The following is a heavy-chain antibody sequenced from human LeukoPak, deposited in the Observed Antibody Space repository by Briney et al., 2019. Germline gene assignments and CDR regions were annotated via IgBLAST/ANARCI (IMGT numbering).Heavy chain of an antibody. CDR2: IYYSGST. CDR3: ASYGGKREGVDY. J-gene: IGHJ4*02. CDR1: GGSINGYY. Sequence: SETLSLTCTVSGGSINGYYWSWIRQPPGKGLEWIGYIYYSGSTNYNPSLKSRVTISVDTSKNQFSLKLSSVTAADTAVYYCASYGGKREGVDYWGQGTLVTVSS. D-gene: IGHD4-23*01. V-gene: IGHV4-59*08.